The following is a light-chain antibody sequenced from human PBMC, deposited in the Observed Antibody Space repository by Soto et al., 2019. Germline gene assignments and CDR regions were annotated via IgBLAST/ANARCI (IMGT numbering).Light chain of an antibody. Sequence: DIQMPQSPSTLSASVGARVPITCRASQSISSWLAWYQQKPGQAPKVLIYKASSLESGVPSRFSGSGSGTEFTLTISSLQPDDFATYYCQQYNSYPWTFGQGTKVEIK. CDR1: QSISSW. V-gene: IGKV1-5*03. CDR2: KAS. CDR3: QQYNSYPWT. J-gene: IGKJ1*01.